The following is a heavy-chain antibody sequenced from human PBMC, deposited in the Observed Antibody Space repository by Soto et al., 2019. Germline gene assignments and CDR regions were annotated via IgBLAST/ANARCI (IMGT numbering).Heavy chain of an antibody. CDR2: ISWNSGSI. CDR1: GFTFDDYA. D-gene: IGHD3-3*01. CDR3: AKDISFGSGYYYGMDV. J-gene: IGHJ6*02. V-gene: IGHV3-9*01. Sequence: TGGSLRLSCAASGFTFDDYAMHWVRQAPGKGLEWVSGISWNSGSIGYADSVEGRFTISRDNAKNSLYLQMNSLRAEDTALYYCAKDISFGSGYYYGMDVWGQGTTVTVSS.